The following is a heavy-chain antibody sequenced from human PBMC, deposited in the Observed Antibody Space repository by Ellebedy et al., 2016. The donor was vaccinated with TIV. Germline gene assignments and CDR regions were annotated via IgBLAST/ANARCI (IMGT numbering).Heavy chain of an antibody. V-gene: IGHV3-21*01. D-gene: IGHD4-17*01. CDR3: ASPVTTDVFDI. CDR2: MSSDSYYI. J-gene: IGHJ3*02. CDR1: GFTFSRYS. Sequence: GESLKISCAASGFTFSRYSMNWVRQAPGKGLEWVSSMSSDSYYIYYRDSVKGRFTIPRDNAKNSLYLQMNSLRAEDTAVYYCASPVTTDVFDIWGQGTMVTVSS.